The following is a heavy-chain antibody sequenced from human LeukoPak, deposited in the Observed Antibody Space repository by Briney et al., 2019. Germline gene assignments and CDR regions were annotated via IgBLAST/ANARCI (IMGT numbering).Heavy chain of an antibody. J-gene: IGHJ4*02. CDR2: ISGHHGQS. CDR1: GYTFMSYA. V-gene: IGHV1-18*01. D-gene: IGHD6-13*01. CDR3: ARGRAAADDFDY. Sequence: ASVKVSCKASGYTFMSYAINWVRQAPGQGLEWLGWISGHHGQSKYAQKSQGRVTLTTDSSTGAAYMELRGLRSDDTVIYYCARGRAAADDFDYWGQGTLVTVSS.